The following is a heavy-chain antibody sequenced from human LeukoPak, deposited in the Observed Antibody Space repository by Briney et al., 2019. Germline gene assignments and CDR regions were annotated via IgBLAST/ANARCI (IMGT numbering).Heavy chain of an antibody. D-gene: IGHD3-10*01. J-gene: IGHJ4*02. CDR3: ARGPPYYYGSGSFDY. V-gene: IGHV4-34*01. CDR2: INHSGST. CDR1: GGSFSGYY. Sequence: SETLSLTCAVYGGSFSGYYWSWIRQPPGKGLEWIGEINHSGSTNYNPSLKSRVTISVDRSKNQFSLKLSSVTAADTAVYYCARGPPYYYGSGSFDYWGQGTLVTVSS.